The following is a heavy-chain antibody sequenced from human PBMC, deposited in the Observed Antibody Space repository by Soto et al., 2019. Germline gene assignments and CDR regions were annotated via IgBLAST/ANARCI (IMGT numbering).Heavy chain of an antibody. V-gene: IGHV1-69*13. CDR3: ARDRGVTTLNWYFDL. J-gene: IGHJ2*01. CDR2: IIPIFGTA. Sequence: SVKVSCKXSGGTFSSYAISWVRQAPGQGLEWMGGIIPIFGTANYAQKFQGRVTITADESTSTAYMELSSLRSEDTAVYYCARDRGVTTLNWYFDLWGRGTLVTVSS. CDR1: GGTFSSYA. D-gene: IGHD4-4*01.